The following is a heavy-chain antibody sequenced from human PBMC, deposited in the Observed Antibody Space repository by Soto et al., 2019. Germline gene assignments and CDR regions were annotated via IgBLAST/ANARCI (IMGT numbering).Heavy chain of an antibody. CDR3: ARLATTVTGAGTSLRFDY. CDR2: IYYSGST. J-gene: IGHJ4*02. V-gene: IGHV4-39*01. CDR1: GGSISSSSYY. Sequence: SETLSLTCTVSGGSISSSSYYWGWIRQPPGKGLEWIGSIYYSGSTYYNPSLKSRVTISVDTSKNQFSLKLSSVTAADTAVYYCARLATTVTGAGTSLRFDYWGQGTLVTVSS. D-gene: IGHD4-17*01.